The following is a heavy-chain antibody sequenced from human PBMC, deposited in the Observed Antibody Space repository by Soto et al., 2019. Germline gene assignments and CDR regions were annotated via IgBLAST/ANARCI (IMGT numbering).Heavy chain of an antibody. J-gene: IGHJ4*02. CDR3: ARRASTGRHFDY. Sequence: VGSLRLSCAASGFSFSDYYMTWIRQAPGKGLEWVSHISSSGSSTYYADSVKGRFTISRDNAQKSLYLQMNSLEAEDTAMYYCARRASTGRHFDYWGQGTLVTVSS. CDR2: ISSSGSST. V-gene: IGHV3-11*01. D-gene: IGHD1-1*01. CDR1: GFSFSDYY.